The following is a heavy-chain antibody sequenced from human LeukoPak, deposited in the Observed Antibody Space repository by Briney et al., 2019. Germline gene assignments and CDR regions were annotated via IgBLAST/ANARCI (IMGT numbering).Heavy chain of an antibody. CDR3: ARDGCSSTSCYHNWFDP. V-gene: IGHV4-39*07. J-gene: IGHJ5*02. CDR2: IYYSGST. Sequence: SETLSLTCTVSGGSISSSSYYWGWIRQPPGKGLEWIGNIYYSGSTYYNPSLKSRVTISVDTSKNQFSLKLSSVTAADTAVYYCARDGCSSTSCYHNWFDPWGQGTLVTVSS. D-gene: IGHD2-2*01. CDR1: GGSISSSSYY.